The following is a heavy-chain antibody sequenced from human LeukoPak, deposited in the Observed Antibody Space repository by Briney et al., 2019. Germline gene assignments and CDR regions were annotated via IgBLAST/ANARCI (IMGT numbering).Heavy chain of an antibody. CDR2: INHSGST. CDR3: ARVGFSYGIDAFDI. J-gene: IGHJ3*02. CDR1: GGSFSGYY. Sequence: SETLSLTCAVYGGSFSGYYWSWIRQPPGKGLEWIGEINHSGSTNYNPSLKSRVTISVDTSKNQFSLKLSSVTAADTAVYYCARVGFSYGIDAFDIWGRGTMVTVS. V-gene: IGHV4-34*01. D-gene: IGHD5-18*01.